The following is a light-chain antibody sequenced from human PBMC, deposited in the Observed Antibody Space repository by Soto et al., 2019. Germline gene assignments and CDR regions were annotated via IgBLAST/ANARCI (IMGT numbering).Light chain of an antibody. CDR2: GAS. CDR3: QQYGSSPPVT. V-gene: IGKV3-20*01. J-gene: IGKJ5*01. Sequence: EIVLTQSPGTLSLSPGERATLSCRASQSVSSSYLAWYQQKPGQPPRLLIYGASCRATGIPDRFSGSGSGTDFTLTISRLEPEDFSVYYCQQYGSSPPVTFGQGTRLEIK. CDR1: QSVSSSY.